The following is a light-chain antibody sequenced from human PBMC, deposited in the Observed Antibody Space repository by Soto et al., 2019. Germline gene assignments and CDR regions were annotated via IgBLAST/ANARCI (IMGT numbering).Light chain of an antibody. CDR3: QQRSNWPWT. J-gene: IGKJ1*01. CDR1: QSVTNY. V-gene: IGKV3-11*01. CDR2: DAS. Sequence: EIVLTQSPATLSLSPGERATLPCRASQSVTNYLAWYQQKPGQAPRLLIYDASNRATGIPGRFSGSGSGTDFTLTISSLEPEDFAVYYCQQRSNWPWTFGQGTKVEIK.